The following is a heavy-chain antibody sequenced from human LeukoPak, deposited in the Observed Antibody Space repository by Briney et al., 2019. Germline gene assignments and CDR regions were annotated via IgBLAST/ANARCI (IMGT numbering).Heavy chain of an antibody. CDR1: GGSISSSSYY. D-gene: IGHD2-2*01. Sequence: PSETLSLTCTVSGGSISSSSYYWGWIRQPPGKGLEWIGSIYYSGSTYYNPSLKSRVTISVDMSKNQFSLKLSSVTAADTAVYYCARVFGCSSTSCYGGADYWGQGTLVTVSS. V-gene: IGHV4-39*01. CDR3: ARVFGCSSTSCYGGADY. CDR2: IYYSGST. J-gene: IGHJ4*02.